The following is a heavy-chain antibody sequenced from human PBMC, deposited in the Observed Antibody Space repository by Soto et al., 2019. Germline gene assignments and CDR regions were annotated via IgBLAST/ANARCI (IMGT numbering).Heavy chain of an antibody. CDR1: GFSRTDTRMG. CDR3: ARALFYSDSDGYYFEFDY. Sequence: SGPTLVNPTETLTLTCSVSGFSRTDTRMGVSWIRQAPGKALEWLAHIISNDDKSYSTSLKSRLTISKDTSKSQVVLRMTNMDPVDTGRYYCARALFYSDSDGYYFEFDYWGPGTLVTVSS. V-gene: IGHV2-26*01. CDR2: IISNDDK. J-gene: IGHJ4*02. D-gene: IGHD3-22*01.